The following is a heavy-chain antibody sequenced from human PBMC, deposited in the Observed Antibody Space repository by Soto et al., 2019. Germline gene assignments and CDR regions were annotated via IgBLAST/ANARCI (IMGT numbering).Heavy chain of an antibody. CDR3: ARVYSGHDIEYSSSWSYFDY. CDR1: GGSISSYY. V-gene: IGHV4-59*01. J-gene: IGHJ4*02. CDR2: IYYSGST. D-gene: IGHD6-13*01. Sequence: NPSETLSLTCTVSGGSISSYYWSWIRQPPGKGLAWIGYIYYSGSTNYNPSLKSRVTISVDTSKNQFSLKLSSVTAADTAVYYCARVYSGHDIEYSSSWSYFDYWGQGTLVTVSS.